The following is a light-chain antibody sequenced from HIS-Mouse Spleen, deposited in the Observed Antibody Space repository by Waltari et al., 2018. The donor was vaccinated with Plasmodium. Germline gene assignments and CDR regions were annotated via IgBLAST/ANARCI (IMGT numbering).Light chain of an antibody. J-gene: IGKJ2*01. Sequence: DIQMTQSPSSLSASVGDRVTITCQASQDISNYLNWYQQKPGKAPKLLIYDASNLETGVPSRFSGSGSGTDFTFTISSLQAEDIATYYCKQYDKLPYTFGQGTKLEIK. CDR3: KQYDKLPYT. V-gene: IGKV1-33*01. CDR2: DAS. CDR1: QDISNY.